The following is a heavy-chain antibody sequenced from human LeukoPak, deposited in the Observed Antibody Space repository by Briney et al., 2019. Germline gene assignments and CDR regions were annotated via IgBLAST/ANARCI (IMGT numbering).Heavy chain of an antibody. D-gene: IGHD2-15*01. Sequence: GGSLRLSCAASGYTFDNYGMTWVRQVAGKGLEWVSGINWNGVSTSYADSVKGRFTISRDNARNSLYLQMNSLRAEDTAFYYCARVRHCGGSSCNPSPYFMDLWGKGTTVTVSS. J-gene: IGHJ6*04. CDR1: GYTFDNYG. V-gene: IGHV3-20*04. CDR2: INWNGVST. CDR3: ARVRHCGGSSCNPSPYFMDL.